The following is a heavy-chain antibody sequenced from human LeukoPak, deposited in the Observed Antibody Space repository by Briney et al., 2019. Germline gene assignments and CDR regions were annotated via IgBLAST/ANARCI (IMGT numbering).Heavy chain of an antibody. J-gene: IGHJ6*02. CDR2: INADGGRT. V-gene: IGHV3-43*02. D-gene: IGHD2/OR15-2a*01. CDR1: GFTFDGYA. Sequence: GGSLRLSCVASGFTFDGYAMHWVRQAPRKGLEWVSLINADGGRTYYADSVNGRFTISRDNSKNSLYLQMNNLRSEDSAVYYCATWAFYHGMDVWGQGTTVIVSS. CDR3: ATWAFYHGMDV.